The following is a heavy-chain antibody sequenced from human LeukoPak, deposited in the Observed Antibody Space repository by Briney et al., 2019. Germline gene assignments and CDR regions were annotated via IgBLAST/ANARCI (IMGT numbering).Heavy chain of an antibody. J-gene: IGHJ3*02. V-gene: IGHV3-7*01. D-gene: IGHD5-18*01. CDR2: IKQDGSEK. CDR1: GFTFSSYW. Sequence: GGSLRLSCAASGFTFSSYWMSWVRQAPGKGLEWVANIKQDGSEKYYVDSVKGRSTISRDNSKNTLYLQVNSLRPEDTAVYYCGRDTVGYGGAFDIWGQGTMVTVSS. CDR3: GRDTVGYGGAFDI.